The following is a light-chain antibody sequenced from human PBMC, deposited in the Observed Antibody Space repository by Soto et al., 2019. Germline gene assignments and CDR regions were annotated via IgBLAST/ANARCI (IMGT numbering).Light chain of an antibody. Sequence: QSVLTQPPSVSEAPGQRVTISCTGSSSNIGAGYEAHWYQQVPGTAPKLLIYENNNRPSWVPDRFSGSKSGTSASLAITGLQAEDEAEYYCQSYDSSLSGYVFGTGTKVNVL. CDR2: ENN. CDR1: SSNIGAGYE. V-gene: IGLV1-40*01. CDR3: QSYDSSLSGYV. J-gene: IGLJ1*01.